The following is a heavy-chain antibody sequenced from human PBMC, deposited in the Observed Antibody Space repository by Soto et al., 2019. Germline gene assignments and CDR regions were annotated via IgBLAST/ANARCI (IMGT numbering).Heavy chain of an antibody. V-gene: IGHV3-23*01. CDR3: AKDPPPLGFGVVHRFDY. D-gene: IGHD3-3*01. CDR1: GFTFSTYA. J-gene: IGHJ4*02. CDR2: ISGSGETT. Sequence: GGSLRLSCAASGFTFSTYAMSWVRQAPGKGLEWVSAISGSGETTYYADSVKGRFTISRDNSKNTLYLQMHSLRAEDTAVYYCAKDPPPLGFGVVHRFDYWGQGTLVTVSS.